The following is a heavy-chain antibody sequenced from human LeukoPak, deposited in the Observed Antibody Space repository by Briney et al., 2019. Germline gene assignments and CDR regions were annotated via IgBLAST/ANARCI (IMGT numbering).Heavy chain of an antibody. V-gene: IGHV3-23*01. Sequence: GGSLRLSCAASGFTFSSYVMGWVRQAPGKGLEWVSSISGSGASTYYADPVRGRFTISRDNSKDTLYLQMSSLRADDTAIYFCAKGSSYSSDYYFDYWGQGTLVTVSS. CDR3: AKGSSYSSDYYFDY. CDR2: ISGSGAST. D-gene: IGHD6-19*01. CDR1: GFTFSSYV. J-gene: IGHJ4*02.